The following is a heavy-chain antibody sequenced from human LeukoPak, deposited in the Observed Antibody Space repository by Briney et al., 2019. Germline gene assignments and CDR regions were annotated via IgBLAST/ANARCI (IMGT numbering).Heavy chain of an antibody. Sequence: GGSLRLSCAASGFTFSSYAMSWVRQAPGKGLEWVATISGSGGSTYNADSVKGRFTISRDNSKNTLYLQMNSLRAEDTAVYYCAKSLRGLIMKYFDLWGRGALVIVSS. J-gene: IGHJ2*01. D-gene: IGHD3-10*01. CDR1: GFTFSSYA. CDR3: AKSLRGLIMKYFDL. V-gene: IGHV3-23*01. CDR2: ISGSGGST.